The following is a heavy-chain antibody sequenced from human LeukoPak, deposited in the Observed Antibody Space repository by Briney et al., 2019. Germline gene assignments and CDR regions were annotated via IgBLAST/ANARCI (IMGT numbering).Heavy chain of an antibody. CDR1: GYSISSGYY. CDR2: INHSGST. V-gene: IGHV4-38-2*02. Sequence: PSETLSLTCTVSGYSISSGYYWSWIRQPPGKGLEWIGEINHSGSTNYNPSLKSRVTISVDTSKNQFSLKLSSVTAADTAVYYCARVSLFTFGGVMNAFDIWGQGTMVTVSS. J-gene: IGHJ3*02. CDR3: ARVSLFTFGGVMNAFDI. D-gene: IGHD3-16*01.